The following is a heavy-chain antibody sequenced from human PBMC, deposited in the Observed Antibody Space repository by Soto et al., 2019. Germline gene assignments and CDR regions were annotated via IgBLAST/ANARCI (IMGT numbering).Heavy chain of an antibody. CDR1: GFTFSSYG. CDR2: IWYDGSNK. J-gene: IGHJ5*02. CDR3: ARASPGIVGATGWFDP. Sequence: QVQLVESGGGVVQPGRSLRPSCAASGFTFSSYGMHWVRQAPGKGLEWVAVIWYDGSNKYYADSVKGRFTISRDNSKNTLYLQMNSLRAEDTAVYYCARASPGIVGATGWFDPWGQGTLVTVSS. D-gene: IGHD1-26*01. V-gene: IGHV3-33*01.